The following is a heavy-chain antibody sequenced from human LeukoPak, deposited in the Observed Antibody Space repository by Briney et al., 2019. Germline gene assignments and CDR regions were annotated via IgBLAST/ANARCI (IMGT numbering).Heavy chain of an antibody. J-gene: IGHJ1*01. CDR2: MNGEGSTI. CDR1: GFALGTYW. D-gene: IGHD3-22*01. Sequence: GGSLRLSCAASGFALGTYWMHWVRQAPGKGLEWLSRMNGEGSTINYADSVKGRFTISRDNAKNTLYLQIDSLRVEDTAVYYCARMADYDRSGFYGYLPYWGQGTLVTVSS. V-gene: IGHV3-74*01. CDR3: ARMADYDRSGFYGYLPY.